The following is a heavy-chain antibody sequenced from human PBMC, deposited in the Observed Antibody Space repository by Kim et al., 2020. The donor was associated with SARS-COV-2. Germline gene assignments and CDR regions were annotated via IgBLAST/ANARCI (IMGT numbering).Heavy chain of an antibody. D-gene: IGHD3-22*01. J-gene: IGHJ3*02. Sequence: SYAQKFQGRVTMTRDTSTSTVYMELSSLRSEDTAVYYCARGPHYDSAFDIWGQGTMVTVSS. V-gene: IGHV1-46*01. CDR3: ARGPHYDSAFDI.